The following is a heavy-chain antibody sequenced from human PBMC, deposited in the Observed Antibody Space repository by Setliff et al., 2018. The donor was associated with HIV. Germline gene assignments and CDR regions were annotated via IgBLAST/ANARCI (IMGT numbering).Heavy chain of an antibody. CDR2: IYYTGST. J-gene: IGHJ4*02. CDR1: SDSIRFYY. V-gene: IGHV4-59*01. CDR3: ARDSGGYNYGFAVGSFDY. Sequence: PSEPLSLTCTVSSDSIRFYYWTWIRQPPGKGLEWIGNIYYTGSTNYNPSLKSRITISIDTSKSQFSLKLTSVAAADTAVYYCARDSGGYNYGFAVGSFDYWGQGALVTVSS. D-gene: IGHD5-18*01.